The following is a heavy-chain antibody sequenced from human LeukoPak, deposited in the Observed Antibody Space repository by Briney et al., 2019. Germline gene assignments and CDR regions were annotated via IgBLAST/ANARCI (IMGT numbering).Heavy chain of an antibody. J-gene: IGHJ3*02. Sequence: SETLSLTCAVYGESFSGYYWSWIRQPPGKGLEWIGEINHSGSTNYNPSLKSRVTISVDTSKNQFSLKLSSVTAADTAVYYCARRVVVVRTFDIWGQGTMVTVSS. D-gene: IGHD3-22*01. CDR2: INHSGST. V-gene: IGHV4-34*01. CDR1: GESFSGYY. CDR3: ARRVVVVRTFDI.